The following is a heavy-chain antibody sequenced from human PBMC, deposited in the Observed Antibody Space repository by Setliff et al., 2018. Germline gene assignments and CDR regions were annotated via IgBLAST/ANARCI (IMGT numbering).Heavy chain of an antibody. D-gene: IGHD2-8*01. J-gene: IGHJ6*03. CDR1: GGSISSSTYY. CDR3: AREDGPNYYYYYMDI. V-gene: IGHV4-61*09. CDR2: IQTSGTT. Sequence: PSETLSLTCTVSGGSISSSTYYWSWIRQPAGKGLEWIGHIQTSGTTNYNPSLKSRVTISVDTSKNQFSLKLSAVTAADTAVYFCAREDGPNYYYYYMDIWGKGTTVTVSS.